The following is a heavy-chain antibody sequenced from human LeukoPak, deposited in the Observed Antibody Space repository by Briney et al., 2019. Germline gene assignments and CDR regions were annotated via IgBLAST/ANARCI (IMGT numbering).Heavy chain of an antibody. CDR2: ICGSVSGSGDST. CDR1: GFSFGSYA. CDR3: AKDRGSGSYYNGHGF. J-gene: IGHJ4*02. Sequence: GGSLRLSCAASGFSFGSYAMSWVRQAAGKGLEWVSEICGSVSGSGDSTYYADSMKGRFTISRDNSKNTLYLQMNSLRAEDTAVYYCAKDRGSGSYYNGHGFWGQGTLVTVSS. V-gene: IGHV3-23*01. D-gene: IGHD3-10*01.